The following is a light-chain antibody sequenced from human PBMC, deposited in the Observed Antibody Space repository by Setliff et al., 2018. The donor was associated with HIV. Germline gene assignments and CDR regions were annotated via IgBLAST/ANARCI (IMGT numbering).Light chain of an antibody. CDR3: SSHAGDNRII. CDR1: SSDIGDYNY. J-gene: IGLJ2*01. Sequence: SVLTQPPSASGSPGQSVIISCTGTSSDIGDYNYVSWYQQRPGKAPKLVIYEVTKRPSGVPARFTDSKSGYTASLTVSGLQPEDEAQYYCSSHAGDNRIIFGGGTK. V-gene: IGLV2-8*01. CDR2: EVT.